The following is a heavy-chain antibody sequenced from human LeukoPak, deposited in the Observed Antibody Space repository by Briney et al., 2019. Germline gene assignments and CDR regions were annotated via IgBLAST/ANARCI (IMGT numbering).Heavy chain of an antibody. Sequence: GGSLRLSCAASGFTFSSYAMSWVRQAPGKGLEWVSGIIDSGESTYYANFAKGRFTISRDNSNNTLYLQMNSLRAEDTAVYYCAKLGGQELHNYFVAVCGKGTTVAVSS. D-gene: IGHD3-16*01. CDR2: IIDSGEST. CDR1: GFTFSSYA. V-gene: IGHV3-23*01. J-gene: IGHJ6*03. CDR3: AKLGGQELHNYFVAV.